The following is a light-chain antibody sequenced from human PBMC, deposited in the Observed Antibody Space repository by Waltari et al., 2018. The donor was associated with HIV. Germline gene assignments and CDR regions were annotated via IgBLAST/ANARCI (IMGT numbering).Light chain of an antibody. V-gene: IGLV1-40*01. J-gene: IGLJ2*01. CDR2: DNN. Sequence: QSVLTQPPSESGAPGQRVTIACTGIRSNIGAGFYLHLYQQLPGNAPKLLIYDNNIRPSGVPDRFSGSKSDTSASLAITGLQSEDEADYYCQSYDMSQSGSLVFGGGTKLTVL. CDR1: RSNIGAGFY. CDR3: QSYDMSQSGSLV.